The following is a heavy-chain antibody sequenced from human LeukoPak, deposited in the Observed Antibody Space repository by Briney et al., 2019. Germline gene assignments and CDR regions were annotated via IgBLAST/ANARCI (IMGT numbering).Heavy chain of an antibody. CDR1: GFTFSSYS. Sequence: PGGSLRLSCAASGFTFSSYSMNWVRQAPGKGLEWVSSISSSSSYIYYADSVKGRFTISRDNAKNSLYLQMNSLRAEDTAVYYCARGSGYDKGFDYWGQGTLVTVSS. CDR3: ARGSGYDKGFDY. V-gene: IGHV3-21*04. CDR2: ISSSSSYI. D-gene: IGHD5-12*01. J-gene: IGHJ4*02.